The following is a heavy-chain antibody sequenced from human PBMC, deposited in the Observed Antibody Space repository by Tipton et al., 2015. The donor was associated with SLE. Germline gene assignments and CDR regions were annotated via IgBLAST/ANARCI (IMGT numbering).Heavy chain of an antibody. CDR2: IYTSGST. CDR1: GASTSDDPYY. D-gene: IGHD2-15*01. V-gene: IGHV4-61*09. CDR3: ATGSWTTFDY. J-gene: IGHJ4*02. Sequence: TLSLTCAVSGASTSDDPYYYNWLRQPAGRGLEWIGQIYTSGSTNYKPSLKSRGTISVDTSKNQFSLRLTSVTAADTAIYYCATGSWTTFDYWGQGTVVTVSS.